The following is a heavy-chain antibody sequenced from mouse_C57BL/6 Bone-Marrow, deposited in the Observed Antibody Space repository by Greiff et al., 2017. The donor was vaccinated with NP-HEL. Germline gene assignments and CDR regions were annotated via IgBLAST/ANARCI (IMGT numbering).Heavy chain of an antibody. CDR2: ISSGGSYT. CDR1: GFTFSSYG. J-gene: IGHJ3*01. D-gene: IGHD1-1*01. V-gene: IGHV5-6*02. Sequence: EVKLVESGGDLVKPGGSLKLSCAASGFTFSSYGMSWVRQTPDKRLEWVATISSGGSYTYYPDSVKGRVTISRDNANNTLYLQMSSLKSEDTAMYDCARRGYGAWFAYWGQGTLVTVSA. CDR3: ARRGYGAWFAY.